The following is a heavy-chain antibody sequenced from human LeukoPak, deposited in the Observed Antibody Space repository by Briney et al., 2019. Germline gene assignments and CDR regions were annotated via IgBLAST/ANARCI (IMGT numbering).Heavy chain of an antibody. J-gene: IGHJ4*02. CDR2: INPNSGVT. D-gene: IGHD2-8*01. CDR1: GYTFTGYY. Sequence: ASVKVSCKASGYTFTGYYVHWVRQVPGQGPEWMGWINPNSGVTNYAQKFQGRVTLTRDTTITTAYMELSRLNSDDTAVYYCARDVSRPRDYWGQGTLVTVSS. V-gene: IGHV1-2*02. CDR3: ARDVSRPRDY.